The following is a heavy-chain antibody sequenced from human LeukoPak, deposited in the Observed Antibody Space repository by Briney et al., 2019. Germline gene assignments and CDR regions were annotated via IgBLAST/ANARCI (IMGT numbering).Heavy chain of an antibody. CDR1: GGSVSSGSYY. Sequence: SETLSLTCTVSGGSVSSGSYYWSWIRQPPGKGLERIGYIYYSRSTNYNPSLKSRVTISVDTSKNQFSLKLSSVTAADTAVYYCARELRYFDWLLGWFDPWGQGTLVTVSS. CDR3: ARELRYFDWLLGWFDP. CDR2: IYYSRST. D-gene: IGHD3-9*01. J-gene: IGHJ5*02. V-gene: IGHV4-61*01.